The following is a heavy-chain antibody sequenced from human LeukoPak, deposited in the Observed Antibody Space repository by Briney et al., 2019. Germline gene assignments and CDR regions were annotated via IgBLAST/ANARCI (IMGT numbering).Heavy chain of an antibody. J-gene: IGHJ4*02. CDR1: GFSFGGYG. CDR3: AKDLKAGANAFEN. Sequence: PGGSLRLSCAVSGFSFGGYGTHWVRQAPGKGLEWMAVMSSDGSMQYYADSVVGRFTISRDSSSNTLFLQMNSLRAEDTAVYYCAKDLKAGANAFENWGQGTLVTVS. D-gene: IGHD1-26*01. V-gene: IGHV3-30*18. CDR2: MSSDGSMQ.